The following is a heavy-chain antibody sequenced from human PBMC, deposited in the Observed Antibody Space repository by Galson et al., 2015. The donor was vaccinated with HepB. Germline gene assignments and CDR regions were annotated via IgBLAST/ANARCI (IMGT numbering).Heavy chain of an antibody. D-gene: IGHD4-23*01. V-gene: IGHV3-66*01. Sequence: SLRLSCAASGFTVSSNYMSWVRQAPGKGLEWVSVIYSGGSTYYADSVKGRFTISRDNSKNTLYLQMNSLRAEDTAVYYCARVMTTVVTYEAFDIWGQGTMVTVSS. CDR1: GFTVSSNY. CDR3: ARVMTTVVTYEAFDI. J-gene: IGHJ3*02. CDR2: IYSGGST.